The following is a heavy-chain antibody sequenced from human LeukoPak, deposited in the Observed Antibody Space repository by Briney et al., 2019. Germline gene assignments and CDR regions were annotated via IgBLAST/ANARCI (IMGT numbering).Heavy chain of an antibody. CDR3: ARGGYGDYGYGIDV. Sequence: GRSLRLSCAASGFTFSNYGMHWVRQAPGKGLEWVAVIWYDGSNKYYADYVKGRFTISRDKSKNTLYLLMNSVRAEDTAVYHCARGGYGDYGYGIDVWGQGTTVTVSS. V-gene: IGHV3-33*01. D-gene: IGHD4-17*01. CDR1: GFTFSNYG. CDR2: IWYDGSNK. J-gene: IGHJ6*02.